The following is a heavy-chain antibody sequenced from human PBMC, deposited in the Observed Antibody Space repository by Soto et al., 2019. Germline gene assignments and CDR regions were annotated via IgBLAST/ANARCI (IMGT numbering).Heavy chain of an antibody. V-gene: IGHV3-23*01. Sequence: EVQLLESGGGLVQPGGSLRLSCAASGFTFSSYAMSWVRQAPGKGLEWVSAISGSGGSTYYADSVKGRFTISRDNSKNTLYLQMNSLRAEDTAVYYCAKDYTPVYYDFCSGYRHDAFDIWGQGTMVTVSS. CDR1: GFTFSSYA. J-gene: IGHJ3*02. CDR2: ISGSGGST. D-gene: IGHD3-3*01. CDR3: AKDYTPVYYDFCSGYRHDAFDI.